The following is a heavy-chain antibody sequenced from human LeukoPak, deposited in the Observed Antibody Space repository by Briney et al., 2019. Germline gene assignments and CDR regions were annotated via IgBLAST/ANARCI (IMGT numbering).Heavy chain of an antibody. J-gene: IGHJ4*02. CDR3: AKDPLMVRGVPTGY. V-gene: IGHV3-23*01. CDR2: ISGSGGST. CDR1: GFTFSSYA. Sequence: PGGSLRLSCAASGFTFSSYAMSWVRQAPGKGLEWVSAISGSGGSTYYADSVEGRFTISRDNSKNTLYLQMNSLRAEDTAVYYCAKDPLMVRGVPTGYWGQGTLVTVSS. D-gene: IGHD3-10*01.